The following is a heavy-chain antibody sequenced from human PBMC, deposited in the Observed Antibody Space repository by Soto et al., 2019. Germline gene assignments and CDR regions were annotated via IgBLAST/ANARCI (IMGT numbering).Heavy chain of an antibody. CDR2: IMPIFGTA. CDR1: GGTFSSYA. V-gene: IGHV1-69*13. D-gene: IGHD3-3*01. J-gene: IGHJ6*02. CDR3: AREIITIFGVVIVYYYGMDV. Sequence: SVKVSCKASGGTFSSYAISWVRQAPGQGREWMGGIMPIFGTANYAQKFQRRVTITADESTSTAYMELSSLRSEDTAVYYCAREIITIFGVVIVYYYGMDVWGQGTTVTVSS.